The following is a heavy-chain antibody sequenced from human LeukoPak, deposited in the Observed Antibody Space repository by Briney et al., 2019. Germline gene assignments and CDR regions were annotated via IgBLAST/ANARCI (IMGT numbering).Heavy chain of an antibody. J-gene: IGHJ4*02. D-gene: IGHD3-22*01. CDR3: ARVSYDSSGYYYRY. Sequence: GGSLRLSCAASGFTVSSNYMSWVRQAPGKGLEWVSVIYSGGSTYYADSVKGRFTISRDNSKNTLYLQMNSLRAEDTAVYYCARVSYDSSGYYYRYWGQGTLVTVSS. V-gene: IGHV3-53*01. CDR2: IYSGGST. CDR1: GFTVSSNY.